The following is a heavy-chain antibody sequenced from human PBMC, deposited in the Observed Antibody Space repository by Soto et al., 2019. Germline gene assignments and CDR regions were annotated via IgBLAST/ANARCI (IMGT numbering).Heavy chain of an antibody. J-gene: IGHJ4*02. CDR1: GFTVNNNY. CDR2: IYSGGST. D-gene: IGHD3-22*01. Sequence: EVQLVESGGGLVQPGGSLRLSCAASGFTVNNNYMSWVRQDPGKGLEWVSIIYSGGSTYYADSVKARFSTSRDISTNRTFLETTSLSAVDTAVYYCARGLATTGYYYGRDSWGQGTVVTVSS. CDR3: ARGLATTGYYYGRDS. V-gene: IGHV3-66*01.